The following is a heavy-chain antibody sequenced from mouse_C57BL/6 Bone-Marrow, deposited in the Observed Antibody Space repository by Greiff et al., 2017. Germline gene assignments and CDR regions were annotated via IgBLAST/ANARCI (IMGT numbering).Heavy chain of an antibody. CDR2: INPNNGGT. V-gene: IGHV1-18*01. CDR1: GYTFTDYN. J-gene: IGHJ2*01. Sequence: VQLKESGPELVKPGASVKIPCKASGYTFTDYNMDWVKQSHGKSLEWIGDINPNNGGTIYNQKFKGKATLTVDKSSSTDYMELRSLPSEDTAVYYCALLYYYEYFDYWGQGTTLTVAS. D-gene: IGHD1-1*01. CDR3: ALLYYYEYFDY.